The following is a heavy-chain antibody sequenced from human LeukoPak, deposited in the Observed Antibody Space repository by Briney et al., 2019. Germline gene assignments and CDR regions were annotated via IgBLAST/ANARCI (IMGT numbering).Heavy chain of an antibody. CDR1: GGSISSSSYY. CDR2: IYYSGST. V-gene: IGHV4-39*07. Sequence: NPSETLSLTCTVSGGSISSSSYYWGWIRQPPGKGLEWIGSIYYSGSTNYNPSLKGRVTISVDTSKNQFSLKLSSVTAADTAVYYCARATSAAAGSYDYWGQGTLVTVSS. D-gene: IGHD6-13*01. J-gene: IGHJ4*02. CDR3: ARATSAAAGSYDY.